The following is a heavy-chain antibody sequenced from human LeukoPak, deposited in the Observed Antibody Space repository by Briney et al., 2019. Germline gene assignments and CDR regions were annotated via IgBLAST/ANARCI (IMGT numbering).Heavy chain of an antibody. CDR3: ARLQLGGAYD. CDR1: GYSFSSYW. Sequence: GESLKISCKASGYSFSSYWIGWVRQMPGKGLECMGIIYPGDSDTRYSPAFQGQVTISVDKSISTAYLQWSSLKASDTAMYYCARLQLGGAYDWGQGTLVTVSS. D-gene: IGHD7-27*01. J-gene: IGHJ4*02. CDR2: IYPGDSDT. V-gene: IGHV5-51*01.